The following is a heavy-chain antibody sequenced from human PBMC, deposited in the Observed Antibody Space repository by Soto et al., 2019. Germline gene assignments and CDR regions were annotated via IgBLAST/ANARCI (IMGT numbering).Heavy chain of an antibody. CDR1: GGSISSYY. CDR3: ARDREGSGSY. Sequence: SETLSFTCTVSGGSISSYYWSWIRQPPGKGLEWIGYIYYSGSTNYNPSLKSRVTISVDTSKNQFSLKLSSVTAADTAVHYCARDREGSGSYWSQGTLVTVSS. J-gene: IGHJ4*02. CDR2: IYYSGST. D-gene: IGHD6-19*01. V-gene: IGHV4-59*01.